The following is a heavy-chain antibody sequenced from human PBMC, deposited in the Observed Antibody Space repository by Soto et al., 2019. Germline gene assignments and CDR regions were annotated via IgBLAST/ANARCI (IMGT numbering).Heavy chain of an antibody. CDR2: ITSSGPYT. V-gene: IGHV3-21*06. J-gene: IGHJ4*02. CDR1: GITFTNYG. Sequence: GGSLRLSCAASGITFTNYGFNWVRQASGKGLEWVSSITSSGPYTSYADSVRGRFTLSRDNAKNSLYLHMNSLRVEDTAVYYCAASLTSTWKSDFDYWGQGALVTVS. D-gene: IGHD1-1*01. CDR3: AASLTSTWKSDFDY.